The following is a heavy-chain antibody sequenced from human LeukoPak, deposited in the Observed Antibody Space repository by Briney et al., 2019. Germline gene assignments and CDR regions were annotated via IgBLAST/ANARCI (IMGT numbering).Heavy chain of an antibody. CDR1: GFTFSSYA. D-gene: IGHD6-13*01. J-gene: IGHJ4*02. CDR3: ARGGCSSWYKPFDY. V-gene: IGHV3-64*01. CDR2: ISSNGGST. Sequence: GGSLRLSCAASGFTFSSYAMHWVRQAPGKGLEYVSAISSNGGSTYYANSVKGRFTISRDNSKNTLYLQMGSLRAEDMAVYYCARGGCSSWYKPFDYWGQGTLVTVSS.